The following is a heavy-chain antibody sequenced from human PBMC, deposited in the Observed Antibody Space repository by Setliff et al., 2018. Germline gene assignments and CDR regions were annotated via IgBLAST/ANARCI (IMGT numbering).Heavy chain of an antibody. CDR1: GGSFSGYY. CDR2: INPNGKT. V-gene: IGHV4-34*01. CDR3: ARGGWSVPTNYYYFTSMGV. D-gene: IGHD6-19*01. Sequence: SETLSLTCAVYGGSFSGYYWSWIRQPPGKGLEWIGEINPNGKTNYNQSLKIRVTLSVDTSKNQFSLQLTSVTAADTAIYYCARGGWSVPTNYYYFTSMGVWGKGTMVNASS. J-gene: IGHJ6*03.